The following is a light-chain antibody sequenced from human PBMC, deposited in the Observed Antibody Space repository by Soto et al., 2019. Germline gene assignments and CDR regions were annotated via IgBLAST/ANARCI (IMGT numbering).Light chain of an antibody. V-gene: IGLV1-40*01. CDR2: GKN. J-gene: IGLJ2*01. CDR3: QSYDSSLSGSI. Sequence: QSVLTQPPSLSGAPGQRVTISCTGGSSNIGAGFDVHWYQQLPGTAPKLLIFGKNNRPSWVPDRFSGSKSGTSASLAITGLQAEDEGDYNCQSYDSSLSGSIFGGGTKLTVL. CDR1: SSNIGAGFD.